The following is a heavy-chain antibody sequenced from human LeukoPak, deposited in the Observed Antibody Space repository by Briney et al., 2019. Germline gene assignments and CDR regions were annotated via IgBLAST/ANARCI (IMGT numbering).Heavy chain of an antibody. Sequence: GGSLRLSCAASGFTFSSYGMHWVRQAPGKGLEWVAFIRYDGSNKYYADSVKGRFTISRDNSKNTLYLQMNSLRAEVTAVYYCAKADGGSYPLDYWGQGTLVTVSS. D-gene: IGHD1-26*01. J-gene: IGHJ4*02. V-gene: IGHV3-30*02. CDR2: IRYDGSNK. CDR1: GFTFSSYG. CDR3: AKADGGSYPLDY.